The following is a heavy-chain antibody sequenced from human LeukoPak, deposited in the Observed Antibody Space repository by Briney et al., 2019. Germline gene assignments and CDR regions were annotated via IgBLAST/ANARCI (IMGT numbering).Heavy chain of an antibody. CDR3: ANARVMIPFFDY. J-gene: IGHJ4*02. Sequence: GGSLRLSCAASGVTFSSYGMHWVRQAPGKGLEWVALISSDGNDKLYGDSVKGRFTISRDNSKNTLSLQLNSLRAEDTAVYYCANARVMIPFFDYWGQGTLVTVSS. D-gene: IGHD3-22*01. V-gene: IGHV3-30*18. CDR1: GVTFSSYG. CDR2: ISSDGNDK.